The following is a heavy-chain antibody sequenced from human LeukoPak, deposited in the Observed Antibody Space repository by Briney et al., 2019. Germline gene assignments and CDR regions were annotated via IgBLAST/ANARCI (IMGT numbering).Heavy chain of an antibody. CDR2: SRNKANSHTT. V-gene: IGHV3-72*01. CDR1: GFTLSDQY. J-gene: IGHJ3*02. CDR3: TRDGGERGNSAFDI. D-gene: IGHD3-16*01. Sequence: GGSLRLSRAASGFTLSDQYMDWVRQAPGKVLEWIGRSRNKANSHTTEYDASVKGRFTISRDDSGNLMYLQMNSLKIEDTAVYFCTRDGGERGNSAFDIWGQGTEVTVSS.